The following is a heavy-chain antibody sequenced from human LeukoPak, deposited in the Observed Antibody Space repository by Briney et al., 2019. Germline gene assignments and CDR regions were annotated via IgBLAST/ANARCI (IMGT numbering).Heavy chain of an antibody. CDR2: ISSSGST. CDR3: ARVAVGATTFDY. V-gene: IGHV4-61*02. Sequence: PSQTLSLTCTVSGDSISSGDYYWSWIRQPAGKGLEWIGRISSSGSTNYNPSLKSRVTISVDTSKNQFSLKLSSVTAADTAVYYCARVAVGATTFDYWGQGTLVTVSS. D-gene: IGHD1-26*01. CDR1: GDSISSGDYY. J-gene: IGHJ4*02.